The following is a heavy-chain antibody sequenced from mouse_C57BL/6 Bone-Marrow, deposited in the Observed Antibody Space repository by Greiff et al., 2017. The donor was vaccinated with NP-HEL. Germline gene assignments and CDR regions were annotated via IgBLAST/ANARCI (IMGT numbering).Heavy chain of an antibody. V-gene: IGHV1-52*01. D-gene: IGHD2-3*01. J-gene: IGHJ4*01. CDR1: GYTFTSYW. Sequence: QVQLQQPGAELVRPGSSVKLSCKASGYTFTSYWMHWVKQRPIQGLEWIGNIDPSDSDTHYNQKFKDKATLTVDKSSSTPYLQLSSLTSEDAAVYYYARRDDYFYAMDYWGQGTSVTVSA. CDR3: ARRDDYFYAMDY. CDR2: IDPSDSDT.